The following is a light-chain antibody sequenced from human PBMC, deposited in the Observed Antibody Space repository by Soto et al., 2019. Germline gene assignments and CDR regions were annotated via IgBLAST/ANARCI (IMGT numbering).Light chain of an antibody. CDR2: GAS. V-gene: IGKV3-20*01. J-gene: IGKJ1*01. CDR3: QQYDSTPPT. CDR1: QSVNSNY. Sequence: EIVLTQSPGTLSLSPGDRATLSCRASQSVNSNYLAWYQRKTGQAPRLLIYGASNRATDIPYRFSASGSGTDFTLTITILEAEDFAVYYCQQYDSTPPTFGQGTKVEVK.